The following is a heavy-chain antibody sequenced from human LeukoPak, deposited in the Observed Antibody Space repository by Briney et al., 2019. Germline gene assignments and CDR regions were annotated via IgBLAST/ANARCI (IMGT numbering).Heavy chain of an antibody. V-gene: IGHV1-58*01. CDR2: IVVGSGNT. CDR1: GFTFTSSA. Sequence: SVKVSCKASGFTFTSSAVQWVRQARGQRLEWIGWIVVGSGNTNYAQKFQERVTITRDMSTSTAYMELSSLRSEDTAVYYCAARDIVVSFGAFDIWGQGTMVTVSS. CDR3: AARDIVVSFGAFDI. D-gene: IGHD2-2*01. J-gene: IGHJ3*02.